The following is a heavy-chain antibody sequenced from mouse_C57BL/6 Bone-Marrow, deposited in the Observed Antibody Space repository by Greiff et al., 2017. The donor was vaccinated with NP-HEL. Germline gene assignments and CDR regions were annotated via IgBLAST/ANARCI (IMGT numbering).Heavy chain of an antibody. CDR2: INPNNGGT. Sequence: EVKLMESGPELVKPGASVKIPCKASGYTFTDYNMDWVKQSHGKSLEWIGDINPNNGGTIYNQKFKGKATLTVDKSSSTAYMELRSLTSEDTAVYYCAREALYYYGSSWYFDVWGTGTTVTVSS. V-gene: IGHV1-18*01. CDR3: AREALYYYGSSWYFDV. J-gene: IGHJ1*03. D-gene: IGHD1-1*01. CDR1: GYTFTDYN.